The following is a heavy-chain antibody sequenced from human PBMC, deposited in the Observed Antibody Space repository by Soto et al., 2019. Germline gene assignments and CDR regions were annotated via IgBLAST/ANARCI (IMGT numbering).Heavy chain of an antibody. CDR2: IIPMLGMT. V-gene: IGHV1-69*09. Sequence: QVQLVQSGAEVKKPGSSVKVSCKASGGTFSTYAISWVRQAPGHGLEWMGGIIPMLGMTNYPQKFQGRVTISADTSMSTAYMNLSSLRSEDTAVYYCAREGVEDQVPSNWFDPWGQGTLVTVSS. CDR1: GGTFSTYA. CDR3: AREGVEDQVPSNWFDP. D-gene: IGHD2-2*01. J-gene: IGHJ5*02.